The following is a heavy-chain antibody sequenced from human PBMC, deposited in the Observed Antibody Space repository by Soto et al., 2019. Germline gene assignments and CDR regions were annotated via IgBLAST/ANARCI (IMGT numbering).Heavy chain of an antibody. V-gene: IGHV3-30*18. CDR3: AKVGYSGTYFDY. D-gene: IGHD1-26*01. J-gene: IGHJ4*02. Sequence: PGGSLTLSCAASGFTFSSYGMHWVRQAPGKGLEWVAVISYDGSNKYYADSVKGRFTISRDNSKNTLYLQMNSLRAEDTAVYYCAKVGYSGTYFDYWGQGTLVTVSS. CDR2: ISYDGSNK. CDR1: GFTFSSYG.